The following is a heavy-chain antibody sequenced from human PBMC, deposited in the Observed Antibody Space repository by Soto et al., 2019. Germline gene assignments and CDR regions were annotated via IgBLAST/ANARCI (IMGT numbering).Heavy chain of an antibody. CDR1: GFTCSSYA. V-gene: IGHV3-23*01. J-gene: IGHJ4*02. CDR3: AKAGRFDGSGSYWLAYDY. D-gene: IGHD3-10*01. CDR2: ISGSGGST. Sequence: GGSLRLSCAASGFTCSSYAMSWVRQAQGKGLEWVSAISGSGGSTYYADSVKGRFTISRDNSKNTLYLQMNSLRAEDTAVYYCAKAGRFDGSGSYWLAYDYWGQGTLVTVSS.